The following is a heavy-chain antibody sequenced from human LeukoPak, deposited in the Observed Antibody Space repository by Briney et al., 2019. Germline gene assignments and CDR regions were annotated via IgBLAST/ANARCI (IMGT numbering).Heavy chain of an antibody. Sequence: SVKVSCKASGGTFSSYAISWVRQAPGQGLEWMGGIIPIFGTANYAQKFQGRVTITADESTSTAYMELSSLRSEDSAVYYCASAAVYGDPTNPYFDYWGQGTLVTVSS. D-gene: IGHD4-17*01. V-gene: IGHV1-69*13. CDR2: IIPIFGTA. CDR3: ASAAVYGDPTNPYFDY. J-gene: IGHJ4*02. CDR1: GGTFSSYA.